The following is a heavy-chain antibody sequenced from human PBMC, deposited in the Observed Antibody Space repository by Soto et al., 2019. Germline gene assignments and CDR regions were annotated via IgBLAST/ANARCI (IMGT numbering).Heavy chain of an antibody. V-gene: IGHV3-23*01. CDR2: ISGSGGST. J-gene: IGHJ6*02. D-gene: IGHD5-18*01. CDR3: AKGSGYSYGYAYYYYGMDV. Sequence: GGSLRLSCAASGFTFSSYAMSWVRQAPGKGLEWVSAISGSGGSTYYADSVKGRFTISRDNSKNTLYLQMNSLRAEDTAVYYCAKGSGYSYGYAYYYYGMDVWGQGTTVTVSS. CDR1: GFTFSSYA.